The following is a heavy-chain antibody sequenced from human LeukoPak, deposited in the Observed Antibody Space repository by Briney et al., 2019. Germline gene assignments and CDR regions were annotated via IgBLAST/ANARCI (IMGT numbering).Heavy chain of an antibody. CDR2: INHSGST. CDR1: GGSFSDYY. Sequence: SETLSLTCAVYGGSFSDYYWSWIRQPPGKGLEWIGEINHSGSTNYNPSLKSRVTMSVDTSKNQFSLKLSSVTAADTAVYYCAREANAFDIWGQGTMVTVSS. J-gene: IGHJ3*02. CDR3: AREANAFDI. V-gene: IGHV4-34*01.